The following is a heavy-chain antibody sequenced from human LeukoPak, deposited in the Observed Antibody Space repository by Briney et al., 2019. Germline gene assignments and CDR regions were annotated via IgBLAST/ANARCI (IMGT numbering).Heavy chain of an antibody. CDR1: GFTFSSYA. J-gene: IGHJ4*02. CDR3: ARDRDLRFLERLDY. D-gene: IGHD3-3*01. CDR2: ISSSSSTI. V-gene: IGHV3-48*01. Sequence: GGSLRLSCAASGFTFSSYAMHWVRQAPGKGLEWVSYISSSSSTIYYADSVKGRFTISRDNAKNSLYLQMNSLRAEDTAVYYCARDRDLRFLERLDYWGQGTLVTVSS.